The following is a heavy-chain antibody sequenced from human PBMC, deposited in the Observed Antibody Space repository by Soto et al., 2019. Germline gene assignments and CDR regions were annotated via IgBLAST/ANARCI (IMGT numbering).Heavy chain of an antibody. CDR2: IYWDDDK. D-gene: IGHD5-12*01. Sequence: YGPTLVNPTRTLPLTCNFSGFSLTNKGVGVGWMSQMPRKALEWLGIIYWDDDKRYRPSLNNRLTITKDTSKNQVVLTMTNVDTVDTATYYCAHLHANSGYDWRYDPWGQGTLVTVSS. V-gene: IGHV2-5*02. J-gene: IGHJ5*02. CDR1: GFSLTNKGVG. CDR3: AHLHANSGYDWRYDP.